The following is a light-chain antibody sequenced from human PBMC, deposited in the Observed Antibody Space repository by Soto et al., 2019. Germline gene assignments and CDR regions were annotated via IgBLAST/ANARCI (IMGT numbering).Light chain of an antibody. V-gene: IGKV3-11*01. J-gene: IGKJ4*01. CDR2: DAS. CDR1: QSLSNNIY. Sequence: SVLRHSRGTLYLSPVERATPSCRASQSLSNNIYLAWCQQKPGQAPRLLIYDASNRATGIPARFSGSGSGTDFTLTITSLEPEDFAVYYCQHRSNWLAFGGGTKVDI. CDR3: QHRSNWLA.